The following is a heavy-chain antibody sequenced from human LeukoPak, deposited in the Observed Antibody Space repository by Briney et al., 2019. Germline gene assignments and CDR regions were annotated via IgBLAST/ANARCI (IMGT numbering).Heavy chain of an antibody. V-gene: IGHV4-4*02. CDR2: IYHSGST. CDR3: AKSNGYGLIDI. D-gene: IGHD3-10*01. J-gene: IGHJ3*02. Sequence: SETLSLTCAVSGGSVSSSNWWSWVRQPPGKGLEWIGEIYHSGSTNYNPSLKSRVTISLDTSRNQFSLKLNSVTAADTAVYYCAKSNGYGLIDIWGQGTMVTVSS. CDR1: GGSVSSSNW.